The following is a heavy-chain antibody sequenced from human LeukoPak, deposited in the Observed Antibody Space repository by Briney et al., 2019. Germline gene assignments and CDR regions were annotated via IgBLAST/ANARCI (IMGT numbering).Heavy chain of an antibody. CDR3: ARQIGARAFDV. CDR1: GGSIDSDY. J-gene: IGHJ3*01. CDR2: IYPNGHT. V-gene: IGHV4-4*07. Sequence: PSGTLSLTCAVSGGSIDSDYWSWIRQPAGKGLEWIGRIYPNGHTTYNPSLTSRVTMSADTTKMQFSLNLNSVTAADTALYYCARQIGARAFDVWGQGTVVTVSS. D-gene: IGHD3-16*01.